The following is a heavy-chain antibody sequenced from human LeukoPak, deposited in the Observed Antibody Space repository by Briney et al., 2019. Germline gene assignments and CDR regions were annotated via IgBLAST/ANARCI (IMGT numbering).Heavy chain of an antibody. CDR2: ISSSSSYI. D-gene: IGHD6-13*01. V-gene: IGHV3-21*01. Sequence: GGSLRLSCAASGFTFSSYSMNWVRQAPGKGLEWVSSISSSSSYIYYADSVKGRFTISRDNAKNSLYLQMNSVRAEDTAVYYCARGSSSSLPAGGQGTLVTVSS. CDR3: ARGSSSSLPA. CDR1: GFTFSSYS. J-gene: IGHJ4*02.